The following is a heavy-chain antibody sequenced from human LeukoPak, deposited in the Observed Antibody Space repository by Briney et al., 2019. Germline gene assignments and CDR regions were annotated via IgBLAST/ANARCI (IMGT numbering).Heavy chain of an antibody. CDR1: GFSFSSYE. V-gene: IGHV3-48*03. CDR2: ISSSGSTI. Sequence: GGSLRLSCAASGFSFSSYEMNWVRQAPRERLERGSYISSSGSTIYYAESVKSGLTISRDNPKNTLYLQMNSLRAEDTAVYYCAKDFKSNWPHYFDHWGQGTLVTVSS. J-gene: IGHJ4*02. CDR3: AKDFKSNWPHYFDH. D-gene: IGHD1-1*01.